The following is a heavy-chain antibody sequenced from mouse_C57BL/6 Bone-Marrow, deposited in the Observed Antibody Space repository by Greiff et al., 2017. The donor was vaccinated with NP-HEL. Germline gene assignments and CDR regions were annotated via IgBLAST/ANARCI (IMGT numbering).Heavy chain of an antibody. CDR3: ARPLYGYDGEAWFAY. CDR1: GYTFTTYP. J-gene: IGHJ3*01. D-gene: IGHD2-2*01. V-gene: IGHV1-47*01. Sequence: VQLQQSGAELVKPGASVKMSCKASGYTFTTYPIEWMKQNHGKSLEWIGNFHPYNDDTKYNEKFKGKATLTVEKSSSTVYFELSRLTSDDSAVYYCARPLYGYDGEAWFAYWGQGTLVTVSA. CDR2: FHPYNDDT.